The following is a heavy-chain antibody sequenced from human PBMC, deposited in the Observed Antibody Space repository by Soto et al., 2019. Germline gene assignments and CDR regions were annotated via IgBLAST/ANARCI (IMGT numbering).Heavy chain of an antibody. CDR3: ARDFWSGYRRDDAFDI. J-gene: IGHJ3*02. D-gene: IGHD3-3*01. V-gene: IGHV4-4*02. CDR1: SGSISSSNW. Sequence: QVQLQESGPGLVKPSGTLSLTCAVSSGSISSSNWWSWVRQPPGKGLEWIGEIYHSGSTNYNPSLKSRVTRSVDKSKNQFSLKLSSVTAADTAVYYCARDFWSGYRRDDAFDIWGQGTMVTVSS. CDR2: IYHSGST.